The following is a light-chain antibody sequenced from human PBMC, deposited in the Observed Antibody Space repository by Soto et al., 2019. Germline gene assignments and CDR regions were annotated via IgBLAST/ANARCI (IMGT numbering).Light chain of an antibody. CDR3: LQKYFYPFT. CDR2: AAS. CDR1: QNIIFY. V-gene: IGKV1-6*01. Sequence: IQMTQSPSSLSASVGDRVTITCRASQNIIFYLNWFQQKPGKAPKLLIYAASNLQSGVPARFSGSGSGTDFTLTISSLQPEDFATYYCLQKYFYPFTFGPGTKVDIK. J-gene: IGKJ3*01.